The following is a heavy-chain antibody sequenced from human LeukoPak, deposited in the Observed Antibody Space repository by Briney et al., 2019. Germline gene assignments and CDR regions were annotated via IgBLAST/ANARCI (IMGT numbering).Heavy chain of an antibody. CDR3: AKDRGIAAAGTLIYFDY. J-gene: IGHJ4*02. CDR1: GFTFSSYA. Sequence: PGGSLRLSCAASGFTFSSYAMSWVRQAPGKGLEWVSAISGSGGSTYYADSVKGRFTISRDNSKNTLYLQMNSLRAEDTAVYYCAKDRGIAAAGTLIYFDYWGQGTLVTVSS. V-gene: IGHV3-23*01. D-gene: IGHD6-13*01. CDR2: ISGSGGST.